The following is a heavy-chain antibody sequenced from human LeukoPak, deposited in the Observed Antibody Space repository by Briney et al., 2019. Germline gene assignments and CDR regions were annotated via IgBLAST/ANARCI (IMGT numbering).Heavy chain of an antibody. J-gene: IGHJ4*02. V-gene: IGHV5-10-1*01. CDR1: GYSFTSYW. Sequence: GESLKISCKGSGYSFTSYWINWVRQMPGKGLEWMGRIDPSDSYINYDPSFQGHVTISTDTSTSTAYLQWNSLQASDTAMYYCARRRGQAAGGNVDFWGLGTLVTVSS. CDR2: IDPSDSYI. D-gene: IGHD6-13*01. CDR3: ARRRGQAAGGNVDF.